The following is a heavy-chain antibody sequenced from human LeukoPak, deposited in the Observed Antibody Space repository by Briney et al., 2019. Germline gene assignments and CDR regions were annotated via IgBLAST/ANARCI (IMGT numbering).Heavy chain of an antibody. Sequence: PSETLSLTCTVSGGSISSGGFYWSWIRQHPGKGLEWIGYIYYSGRTYYNPSLKSRLTISQDTSKNQFSLKLSSVTAADTAVYYCARGGTVTSYRPFDYWGQGTLVTVSS. V-gene: IGHV4-31*03. D-gene: IGHD4-11*01. CDR3: ARGGTVTSYRPFDY. J-gene: IGHJ4*02. CDR1: GGSISSGGFY. CDR2: IYYSGRT.